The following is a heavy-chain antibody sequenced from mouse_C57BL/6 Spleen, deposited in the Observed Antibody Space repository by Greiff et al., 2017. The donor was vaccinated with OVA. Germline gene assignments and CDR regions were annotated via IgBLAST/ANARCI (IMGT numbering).Heavy chain of an antibody. CDR2: ISDGGSYT. Sequence: EVQWVESGGGLVKPGGSLKLSCAASGFTFSSYAMSWVRQTPEKRLEWVATISDGGSYTYYPDNVKGRFTISRDNAKNNLYLQMSHLKSEDTAMYYCARGGVVATEAMDYWGQGTSVTVSS. CDR3: ARGGVVATEAMDY. CDR1: GFTFSSYA. V-gene: IGHV5-4*01. J-gene: IGHJ4*01. D-gene: IGHD1-1*01.